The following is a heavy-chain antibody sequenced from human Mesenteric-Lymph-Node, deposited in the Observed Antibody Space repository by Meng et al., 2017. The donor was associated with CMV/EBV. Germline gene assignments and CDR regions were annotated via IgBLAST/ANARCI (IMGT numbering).Heavy chain of an antibody. V-gene: IGHV1-2*02. CDR3: AKSSLLLYNNYFGP. CDR2: INPNSGVT. CDR1: GYSFIKYG. Sequence: ASVKVSCKASGYSFIKYGISWMRQAPGQGFEWMGWINPNSGVTNYAQKFQDRVTMTRDTSITTAYMELSGLRSDDTAIYYCAKSSLLLYNNYFGPWGQGTVVTVSS. J-gene: IGHJ5*02. D-gene: IGHD3-16*02.